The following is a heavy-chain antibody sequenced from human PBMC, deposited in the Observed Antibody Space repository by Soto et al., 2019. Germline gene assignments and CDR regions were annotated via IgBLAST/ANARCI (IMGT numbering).Heavy chain of an antibody. J-gene: IGHJ4*02. CDR3: VRQAGGASTPGDAY. CDR1: GYTFDAFD. CDR2: MNPYTGET. D-gene: IGHD2-15*01. V-gene: IGHV1-8*01. Sequence: QVQLVQSGAEVRKPGASVRVSCKASGYTFDAFDIHWVRQATGQGLELMGWMNPYTGETAYTQTFRGRVSMSRDTSVSRAYMELTSLTSEDSAIYFCVRQAGGASTPGDAYWGQGTLVTVSS.